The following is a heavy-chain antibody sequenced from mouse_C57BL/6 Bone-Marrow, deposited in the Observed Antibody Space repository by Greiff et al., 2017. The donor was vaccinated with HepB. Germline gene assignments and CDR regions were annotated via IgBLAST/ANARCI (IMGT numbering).Heavy chain of an antibody. Sequence: EVKLMESGGGLVKPGGSLKLSCAASGFTFSDYGMHWVRQAPEKGLEWVAYISSGSSTIYYADPVKGRFTISRDNAKNTLFLQMTSLRSEDTAMYYCARYYYPYYWGQGTTLTVSS. CDR3: ARYYYPYY. D-gene: IGHD1-1*01. CDR2: ISSGSSTI. J-gene: IGHJ2*01. V-gene: IGHV5-17*01. CDR1: GFTFSDYG.